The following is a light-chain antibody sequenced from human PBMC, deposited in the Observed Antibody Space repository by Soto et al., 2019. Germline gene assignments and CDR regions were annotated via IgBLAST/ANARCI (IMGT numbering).Light chain of an antibody. J-gene: IGLJ2*01. CDR2: EVT. Sequence: QSALTQPPSASGSPGQSVTISCTGTSTDVGAYNYVSWYQQHPGKAPKLMIYEVTKRPSGVPDRFSGSKSGNTASLTVSGLQAEDEADYYCCSYAGSSTFDVVFGGGTKLTVL. CDR3: CSYAGSSTFDVV. V-gene: IGLV2-8*01. CDR1: STDVGAYNY.